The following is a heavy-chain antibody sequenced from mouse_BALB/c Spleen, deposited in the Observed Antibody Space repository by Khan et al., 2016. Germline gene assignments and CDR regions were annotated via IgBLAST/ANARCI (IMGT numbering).Heavy chain of an antibody. CDR1: DYAFSSYW. V-gene: IGHV1-80*01. CDR2: IYPGDGDT. D-gene: IGHD6-2*01. Sequence: QVQLKQSGAELVRPGSSVKISCKASDYAFSSYWMNWVKQRPGQGLEWIGQIYPGDGDTNYNGKFKGKATLTADKSSSTVYMQLSSLTSEDSAVYFCARGILQRLFYAMDYWGQGTSVTVSS. CDR3: ARGILQRLFYAMDY. J-gene: IGHJ4*01.